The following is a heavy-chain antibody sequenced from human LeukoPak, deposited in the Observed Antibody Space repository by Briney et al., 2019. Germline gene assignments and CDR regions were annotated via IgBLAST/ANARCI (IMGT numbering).Heavy chain of an antibody. D-gene: IGHD6-13*01. CDR3: ARDRIPQQQLVGDNWFDP. CDR1: GGTFSSYA. J-gene: IGHJ5*02. CDR2: IIPTFGTA. V-gene: IGHV1-69*13. Sequence: ASVRVSCKASGGTFSSYAISWVRQAPGHGLEWMGGIIPTFGTANYAQKFQGRVTITADESTSTAYMELSSLRSEDTAVYYCARDRIPQQQLVGDNWFDPWGQGTLVTVSS.